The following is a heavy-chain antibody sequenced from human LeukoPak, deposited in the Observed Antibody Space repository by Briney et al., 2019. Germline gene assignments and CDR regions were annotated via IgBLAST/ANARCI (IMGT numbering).Heavy chain of an antibody. Sequence: PGGSLRLSCAGSGFNFKNYGIHWVRQAPGRGLEWVAGMSYDGGHIYYGDSVKGRFTISRDNSKDTAYVEMNSLRPADTAVYYCAKGCSSTSCAIEFDSWGQGILVTVSS. J-gene: IGHJ4*02. V-gene: IGHV3-30*18. CDR3: AKGCSSTSCAIEFDS. CDR1: GFNFKNYG. D-gene: IGHD2-2*01. CDR2: MSYDGGHI.